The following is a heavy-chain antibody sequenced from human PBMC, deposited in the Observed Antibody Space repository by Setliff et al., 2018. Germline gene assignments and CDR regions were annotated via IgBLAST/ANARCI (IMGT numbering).Heavy chain of an antibody. D-gene: IGHD6-19*01. V-gene: IGHV4-4*02. Sequence: SETLSLTCAVSGDSISSGNWWSWVRQPPEKGLEWIGEINHSGNTNYNPPLKSRVTISVDKSTNQFSLKLNSVTAADTAVYYCVRTDYSDGRYSMDVWGKGTTVTVSS. CDR3: VRTDYSDGRYSMDV. J-gene: IGHJ6*03. CDR2: INHSGNT. CDR1: GDSISSGNW.